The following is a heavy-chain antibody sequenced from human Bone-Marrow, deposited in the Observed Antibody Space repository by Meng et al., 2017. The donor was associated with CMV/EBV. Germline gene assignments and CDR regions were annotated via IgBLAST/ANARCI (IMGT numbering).Heavy chain of an antibody. V-gene: IGHV3-23*03. CDR3: AKVRVSGLIWFGESDY. CDR2: IYSGGSST. Sequence: GESLKISCAASGFTFSSYAMSWVRQAPGKGLEWVSVIYSGGSSTYYADSVKGRFSISRDNSKNTLYLQMNSLRAEDTAVYYCAKVRVSGLIWFGESDYWGQGTLVTVSS. J-gene: IGHJ4*02. D-gene: IGHD3-10*01. CDR1: GFTFSSYA.